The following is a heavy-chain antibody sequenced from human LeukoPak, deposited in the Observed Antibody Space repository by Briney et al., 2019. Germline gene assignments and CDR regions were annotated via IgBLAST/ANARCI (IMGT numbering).Heavy chain of an antibody. J-gene: IGHJ4*02. V-gene: IGHV3-30*18. Sequence: GGSLRLSCAASGFTFSSYGMHWVRQAPGKGLGWVAVISYDGSNKYYADSVKGRFTISRDNSKNTLYLQMNSLRAEDTALYYCAKVGAGNIFDYWGQGTLVTVSS. D-gene: IGHD1-26*01. CDR2: ISYDGSNK. CDR3: AKVGAGNIFDY. CDR1: GFTFSSYG.